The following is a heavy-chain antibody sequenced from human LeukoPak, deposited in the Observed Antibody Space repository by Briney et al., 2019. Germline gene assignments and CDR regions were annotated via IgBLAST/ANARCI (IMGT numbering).Heavy chain of an antibody. J-gene: IGHJ4*02. D-gene: IGHD3-10*01. V-gene: IGHV4-39*01. CDR3: VRHVYYYGSGSYHYFDY. CDR1: GGSISSSCYY. CDR2: SYYSWST. Sequence: SVTPSLTCTVSGGSISSSCYYWGLIRQPPGKGLGWVGRSYYSWSTYYNPSLKSRVPISVDTSRNQFSLKLSSVTAADTAVYYCVRHVYYYGSGSYHYFDYWGQGTLGTVSS.